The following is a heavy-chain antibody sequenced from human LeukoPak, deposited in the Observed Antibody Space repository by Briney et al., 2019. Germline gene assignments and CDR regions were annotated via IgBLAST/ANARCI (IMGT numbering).Heavy chain of an antibody. J-gene: IGHJ3*02. CDR3: ARGTSYYDSSGYYNPHAFDI. D-gene: IGHD3-22*01. CDR2: ISGSGGST. CDR1: GFTFSSYG. Sequence: PGGSLRLSCAASGFTFSSYGMSWVRQAPGKGLEWVSAISGSGGSTYYADSVKGRFTISRDNSKNTLYLQMNSLRAEDTAVYYCARGTSYYDSSGYYNPHAFDIWGQGTMVTVSS. V-gene: IGHV3-23*01.